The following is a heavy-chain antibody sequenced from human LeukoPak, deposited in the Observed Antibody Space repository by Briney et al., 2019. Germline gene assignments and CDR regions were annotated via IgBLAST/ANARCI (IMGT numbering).Heavy chain of an antibody. V-gene: IGHV1-2*02. CDR2: INPNSGGT. CDR1: GYTFTGYY. D-gene: IGHD3-3*01. J-gene: IGHJ5*02. CDR3: ARGVPGLRFLEWLLWVPENWFDP. Sequence: ASVKVSCKASGYTFTGYYMHWVRQAPGQGLEWMGWINPNSGGTNYAQKFQGRVTMTTDTSTSTAYMELRSLRSDDTAVYYCARGVPGLRFLEWLLWVPENWFDPWGQGTLVTVSS.